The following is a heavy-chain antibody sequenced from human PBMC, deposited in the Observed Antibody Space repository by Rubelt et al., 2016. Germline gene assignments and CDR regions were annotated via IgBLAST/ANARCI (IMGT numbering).Heavy chain of an antibody. CDR3: AGVSSGWMYYFDY. CDR1: GGSISSSSYY. CDR2: IYYSGST. J-gene: IGHJ4*02. V-gene: IGHV4-39*01. D-gene: IGHD6-19*01. Sequence: QLQLQESGPGLVKPSETLSLTCTVSGGSISSSSYYWGWIRQPPGKGLEWIGSIYYSGSTYYNPSLKSRVTISVDTSKNQFSLKMTSVTAAETAVYYCAGVSSGWMYYFDYWGQGTLVTVSS.